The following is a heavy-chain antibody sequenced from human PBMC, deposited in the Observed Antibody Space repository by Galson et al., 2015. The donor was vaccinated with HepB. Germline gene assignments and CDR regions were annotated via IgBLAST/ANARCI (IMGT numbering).Heavy chain of an antibody. CDR1: GGTFSSYA. D-gene: IGHD5-12*01. CDR2: IIPIFGTA. J-gene: IGHJ6*03. Sequence: SVKVSCKASGGTFSSYAISWVRQAPGQGLEWMGGIIPIFGTANYAQKFQGRVTITADESTSTAYMELSSLRSEDTAVYYCARSIIEVATQYYYMDVWGKGTTVTVSS. CDR3: ARSIIEVATQYYYMDV. V-gene: IGHV1-69*13.